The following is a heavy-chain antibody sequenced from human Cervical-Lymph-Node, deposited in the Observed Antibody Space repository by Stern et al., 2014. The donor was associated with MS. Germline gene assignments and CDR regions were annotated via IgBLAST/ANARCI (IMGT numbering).Heavy chain of an antibody. CDR3: AKDVEDRPNGNVNWFDA. D-gene: IGHD1-1*01. CDR2: ISGRGDNT. CDR1: GFTFIDYA. Sequence: EVQLVESGGGLVQPGGSLRLTCAASGFTFIDYALAWVRQAPGKGLEWISAISGRGDNTYDTGSVRGRFTISRDNSKNTLYLHMSSLSVADTALYYCAKDVEDRPNGNVNWFDAWGRGILVTVSS. J-gene: IGHJ5*02. V-gene: IGHV3-23*04.